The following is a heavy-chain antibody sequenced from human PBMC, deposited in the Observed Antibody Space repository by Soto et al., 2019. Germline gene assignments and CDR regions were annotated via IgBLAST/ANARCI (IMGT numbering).Heavy chain of an antibody. CDR1: GGSISSYY. CDR2: IYYSGST. J-gene: IGHJ4*02. D-gene: IGHD2-15*01. CDR3: ARAGAATLSDY. Sequence: SETLSLTCTVSGGSISSYYCSWIRQPPGKGLEWIGHIYYSGSTNYNPSLKSRVTISVDTSKNQFSLKLSSVTAADTAMYYCARAGAATLSDYWGQGTLVTVSS. V-gene: IGHV4-59*01.